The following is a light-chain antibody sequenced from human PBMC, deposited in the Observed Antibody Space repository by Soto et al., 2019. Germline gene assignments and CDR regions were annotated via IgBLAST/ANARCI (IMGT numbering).Light chain of an antibody. J-gene: IGKJ1*01. V-gene: IGKV3-20*01. CDR3: QQYGXSGT. CDR1: QSVSSSY. CDR2: CSS. Sequence: EIVLTQSPGTLSLSPGERATLSCRASQSVSSSYLAWYQQKPGQAPRLLIYCSSSRATGIPDRFSGSGSGTDFTLTISRLEPEDFAVYYCQQYGXSGTSGQWTKV.